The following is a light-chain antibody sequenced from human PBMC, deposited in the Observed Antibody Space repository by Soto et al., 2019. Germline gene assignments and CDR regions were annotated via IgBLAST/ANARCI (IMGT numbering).Light chain of an antibody. V-gene: IGLV2-23*02. Sequence: QSVLPQPASVSGSPGQSITISCTGNSRDVGSYPLVSWYQQHPGEAPKLLIFEVFRRPSGVSNRFSGSKSGNTASLTISGLQAEDEAEYYCCSYAGSSSPYVFGTGTKVTVL. CDR2: EVF. CDR1: SRDVGSYPL. J-gene: IGLJ1*01. CDR3: CSYAGSSSPYV.